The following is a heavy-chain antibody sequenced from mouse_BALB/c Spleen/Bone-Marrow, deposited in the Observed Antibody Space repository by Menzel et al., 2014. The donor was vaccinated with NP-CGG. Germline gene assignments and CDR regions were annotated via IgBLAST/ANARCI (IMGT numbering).Heavy chain of an antibody. V-gene: IGHV2-6-1*01. J-gene: IGHJ3*01. CDR1: GFSLTSYG. D-gene: IGHD2-3*01. CDR2: IWSDGST. Sequence: QVQLQQSGPGLVAPSQSLSITCTTSGFSLTSYGVHWVRQPPGKGLEWLVVIWSDGSTTYNSALKSRLSISKDNSKSQVFLKMNSLQTDDTAMYYCARHDNDGYYLAYWGQGTLVTVSA. CDR3: ARHDNDGYYLAY.